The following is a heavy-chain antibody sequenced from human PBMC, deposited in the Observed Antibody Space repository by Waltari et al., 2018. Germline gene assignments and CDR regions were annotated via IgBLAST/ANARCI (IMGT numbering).Heavy chain of an antibody. D-gene: IGHD2-2*01. Sequence: QLHLQESGPGLVKPSETLSLTCTVFGGSISSNTDYWAWIRQPPGKGLEYITSIFYTGSTYYNPSLKSRVSTSIDTSKNQFSLTLTSVTAADTAVYYCAREPVPYRFDDWGQGTLVTVSS. CDR3: AREPVPYRFDD. J-gene: IGHJ4*02. V-gene: IGHV4-39*07. CDR1: GGSISSNTDY. CDR2: IFYTGST.